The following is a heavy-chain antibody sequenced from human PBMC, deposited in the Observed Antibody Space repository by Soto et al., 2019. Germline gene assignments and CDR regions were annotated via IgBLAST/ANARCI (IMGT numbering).Heavy chain of an antibody. CDR2: IISIVDAT. V-gene: IGHV1-69*01. CDR1: GGTFSRHS. CDR3: GLDFRAVRGL. Sequence: QVQMVQSGAEVKKPGSSARGSCKVSGGTFSRHSISWVRQAPGQGLEWMGGIISIVDATQYAQKFQGRLTISANDSTTSFHMVLSGLRPVDTAIYYCGLDFRAVRGLWGQGTLVTVS. D-gene: IGHD2-15*01. J-gene: IGHJ4*02.